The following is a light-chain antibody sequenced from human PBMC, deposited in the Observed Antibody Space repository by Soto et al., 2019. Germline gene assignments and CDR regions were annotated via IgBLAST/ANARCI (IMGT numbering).Light chain of an antibody. V-gene: IGKV3-11*01. CDR2: DAS. Sequence: EIVLTQSPGSLSLSPGESPTLSCRASQSVTSRYLAWYQQKPGQAPRLLIYDASKRAPGIPARFTGSGSGTDFTLTISSLEPEDFAVYYCQQRSNWPPGTFGQGTKVDIK. CDR1: QSVTSRY. J-gene: IGKJ1*01. CDR3: QQRSNWPPGT.